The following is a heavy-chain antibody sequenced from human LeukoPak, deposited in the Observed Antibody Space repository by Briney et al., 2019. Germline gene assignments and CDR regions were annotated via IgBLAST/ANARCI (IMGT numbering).Heavy chain of an antibody. J-gene: IGHJ3*02. V-gene: IGHV4-59*01. CDR1: GGSISSYY. Sequence: SETLSLTCTVSGGSISSYYWSWIRQPPGKGLEWIGYIYYSGSTNYNPSLKGRVTISIDTSKNQFSLKLSSVTAADTAVYYCARDVVTVTKGFDIWGQGTMVSVSS. CDR3: ARDVVTVTKGFDI. D-gene: IGHD4-17*01. CDR2: IYYSGST.